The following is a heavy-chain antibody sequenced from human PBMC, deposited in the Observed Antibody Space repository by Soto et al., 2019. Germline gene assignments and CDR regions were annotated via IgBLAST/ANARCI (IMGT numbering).Heavy chain of an antibody. CDR1: GFTFSSYG. CDR2: ISYDGSNK. CDR3: ANDDYYASSGYYPYYYGMDV. D-gene: IGHD3-22*01. J-gene: IGHJ6*02. V-gene: IGHV3-30*18. Sequence: QVQLVESGGGVVQPGRSLRLSCAASGFTFSSYGMHWVRQAPGKGLEWVAIISYDGSNKYYADSVKGRFTISRDNSKNTLYLQMNSLRAEDTAVYYCANDDYYASSGYYPYYYGMDVWGQGTTVTVSS.